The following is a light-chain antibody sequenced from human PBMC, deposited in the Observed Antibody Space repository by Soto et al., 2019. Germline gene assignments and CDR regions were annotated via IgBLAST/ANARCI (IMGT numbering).Light chain of an antibody. CDR1: QSVSNY. Sequence: EIVLTQSPATLSLSPGERATLSCRASQSVSNYLTWYQQKPGQAPRLLVYDTFNRANGVPARFTGSGSDTDFTLTISSLDPEDFAVYYCQQRAGWPRTFGQGTKVEIK. V-gene: IGKV3-11*01. CDR3: QQRAGWPRT. CDR2: DTF. J-gene: IGKJ1*01.